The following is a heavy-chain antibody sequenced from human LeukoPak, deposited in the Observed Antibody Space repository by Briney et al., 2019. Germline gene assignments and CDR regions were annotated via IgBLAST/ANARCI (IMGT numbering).Heavy chain of an antibody. CDR2: INPNSGGT. CDR3: ARELVPAAGFCWFDP. J-gene: IGHJ5*02. Sequence: ASVKVSCKASGYTFAGYYMHWVRQAPGQGLGWMGWINPNSGGTNYAQKFQGWVTMTRDTSISTAYMELSRLRSDDTAVYYCARELVPAAGFCWFDPWGQGTLVTVSS. D-gene: IGHD2-2*01. V-gene: IGHV1-2*04. CDR1: GYTFAGYY.